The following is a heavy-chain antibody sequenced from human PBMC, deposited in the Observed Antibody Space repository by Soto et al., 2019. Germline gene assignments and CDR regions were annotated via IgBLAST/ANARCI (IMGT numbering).Heavy chain of an antibody. CDR1: GFTFSSYG. D-gene: IGHD6-19*01. CDR3: ARGVAGKNYYYGMDV. CDR2: IWYDGSNK. V-gene: IGHV3-33*01. J-gene: IGHJ6*02. Sequence: QVQLVESGGGVVQPGRSLRLSCAASGFTFSSYGMHWVRQAPGKGLEWVEVIWYDGSNKYYADSVKGRFTISRDNSKNTLYLQMNSLRAEDTAVYYCARGVAGKNYYYGMDVWGQGTTVTVSS.